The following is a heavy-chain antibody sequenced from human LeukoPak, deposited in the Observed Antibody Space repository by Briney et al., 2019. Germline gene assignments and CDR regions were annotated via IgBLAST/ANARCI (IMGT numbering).Heavy chain of an antibody. J-gene: IGHJ4*02. CDR1: GFTFSSYA. V-gene: IGHV3-30-3*01. CDR2: ISYDGSNK. CDR3: ARDIGSSESFGYFDY. Sequence: PGRSLRLSCAASGFTFSSYAMHWVRQAPGKGLEWVAVISYDGSNKYYADSVKGRFTISRDNSKNTLYLQMNSLRAEDTAVYYCARDIGSSESFGYFDYWGQGTLVTVSS. D-gene: IGHD1-26*01.